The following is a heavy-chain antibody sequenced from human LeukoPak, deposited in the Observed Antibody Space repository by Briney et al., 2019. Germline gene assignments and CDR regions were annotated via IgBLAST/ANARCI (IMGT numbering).Heavy chain of an antibody. Sequence: GSLRLSCAASGFTFNDYWMTWVRQVPGRGLEWVANINKDGSGKYYVDSVKGRFTISRDNAKKSLYLEMNSLTVEDTAMYYCAKVGAWELQRVFEYWGQGALVTVSS. V-gene: IGHV3-7*01. D-gene: IGHD1-26*01. CDR3: AKVGAWELQRVFEY. CDR2: INKDGSGK. CDR1: GFTFNDYW. J-gene: IGHJ4*02.